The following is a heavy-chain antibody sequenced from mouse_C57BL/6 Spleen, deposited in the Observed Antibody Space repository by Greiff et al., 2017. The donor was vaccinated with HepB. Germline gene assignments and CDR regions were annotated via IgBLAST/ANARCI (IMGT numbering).Heavy chain of an antibody. Sequence: QVQLQQPGAELVKPGASVKMSCKASGYTFTSYWITWVKQRPGQGLEWIGDIYPGSGSTNYNEKFKSKATLTVDTSSSTAYMQLSSLTSEDSAVYYCATIYYDYDEGFAYWGQGTLVTVSA. J-gene: IGHJ3*01. CDR2: IYPGSGST. CDR3: ATIYYDYDEGFAY. V-gene: IGHV1-55*01. CDR1: GYTFTSYW. D-gene: IGHD2-4*01.